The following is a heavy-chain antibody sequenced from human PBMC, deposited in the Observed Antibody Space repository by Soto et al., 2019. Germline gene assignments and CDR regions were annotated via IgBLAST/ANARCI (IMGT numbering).Heavy chain of an antibody. CDR3: ARISSVDPYGYVNGGLDV. D-gene: IGHD5-18*01. CDR2: FYHSGNS. J-gene: IGHJ6*02. Sequence: SETLSLTCSVSGGSIRSYYWSWIRQSPEKGLEWIGYFYHSGNSNYNPSLKSRVTISVDTSKDQLSLSLRSVTAADTAAYFCARISSVDPYGYVNGGLDVWGQGTTVTVSS. CDR1: GGSIRSYY. V-gene: IGHV4-59*01.